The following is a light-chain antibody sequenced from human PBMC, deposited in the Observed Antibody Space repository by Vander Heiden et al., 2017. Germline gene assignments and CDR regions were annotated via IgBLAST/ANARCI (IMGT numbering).Light chain of an antibody. V-gene: IGLV1-44*01. CDR2: KND. CDR1: NSNIGINI. J-gene: IGLJ2*01. Sequence: QSVLTQPPSASGTPGQRVTISCSGSNSNIGINIVNWYQHLPGTAPKLLIYKNDQRPSGVPDRFSASKSGSSASLAISGLQSEDEADYFCAAWDGRLDGPVFGGGTKLTVL. CDR3: AAWDGRLDGPV.